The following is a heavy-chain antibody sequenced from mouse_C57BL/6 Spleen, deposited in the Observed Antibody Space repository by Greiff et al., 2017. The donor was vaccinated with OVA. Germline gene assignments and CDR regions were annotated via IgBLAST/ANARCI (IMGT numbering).Heavy chain of an antibody. V-gene: IGHV8-8*01. CDR3: ARIKDGYDLDWYFDV. Sequence: QVTLKESGPGLLQPSQTLSLTCSFSGFSLSTFGMGVGWIRQPSGKGLEWLAHIWWDDDKYYNPALKSRLTISKDTSKNQVFLKIDKVDTADTATYYGARIKDGYDLDWYFDVWGTGTTVTVSS. J-gene: IGHJ1*03. CDR2: IWWDDDK. D-gene: IGHD2-2*01. CDR1: GFSLSTFGMG.